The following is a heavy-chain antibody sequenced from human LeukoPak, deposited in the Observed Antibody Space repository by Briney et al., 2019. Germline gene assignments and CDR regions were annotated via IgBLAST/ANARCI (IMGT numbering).Heavy chain of an antibody. CDR2: ISAYNGNT. Sequence: ASVNVSCKPSGYTFTSYGISWVRQAPGQGLEWMGWISAYNGNTNYAQKLQDRVTMTTDTSTSTACMELRSLRSDDTAVYYCARVVGGSYYSANCFDYWGQGTLVTVSS. CDR3: ARVVGGSYYSANCFDY. CDR1: GYTFTSYG. J-gene: IGHJ4*02. V-gene: IGHV1-18*01. D-gene: IGHD1-26*01.